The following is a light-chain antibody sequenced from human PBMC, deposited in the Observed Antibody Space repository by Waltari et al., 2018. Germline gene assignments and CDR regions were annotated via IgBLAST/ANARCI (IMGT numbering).Light chain of an antibody. Sequence: EIVLTQSPVTLSLSPGERASLSCRASQSISNNYLAWYQQIPGQAPRLLIYHASTRATGLPDRFSGSGSGTDFPRTISRLEPEDFAVYYCQQRDSWWTFGQGTKVEIK. CDR3: QQRDSWWT. V-gene: IGKV3D-20*02. J-gene: IGKJ1*01. CDR1: QSISNNY. CDR2: HAS.